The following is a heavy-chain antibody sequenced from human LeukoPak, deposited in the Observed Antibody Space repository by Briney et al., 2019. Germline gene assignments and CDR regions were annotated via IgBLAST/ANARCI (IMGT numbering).Heavy chain of an antibody. CDR2: IYYSGST. CDR1: GGSISSSSYY. Sequence: PSETLSLTCTVSGGSISSSSYYWGWIRQPPGKGLEWIGSIYYSGSTYYNPSLKSRVTISVDTSKNQFSLKLSSVTAADTAVYYCARVIVGATYYFDYWGQGTLVTVSS. V-gene: IGHV4-39*01. CDR3: ARVIVGATYYFDY. J-gene: IGHJ4*02. D-gene: IGHD1-26*01.